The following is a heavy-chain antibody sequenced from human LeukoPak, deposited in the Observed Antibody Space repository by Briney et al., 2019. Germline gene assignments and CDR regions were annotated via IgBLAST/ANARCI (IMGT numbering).Heavy chain of an antibody. CDR2: IRQDGSDQ. Sequence: GGSLRLSCAVSGFSFSRYWMSWVRKGQGKGRGWGASIRQDGSDQHYVDSVKGRLTISRDNAKNSLYLQVNSLRAEDTAMYYCARAYDSSGYRAFDIWGQGTMVTVSS. CDR1: GFSFSRYW. V-gene: IGHV3-7*04. J-gene: IGHJ3*02. CDR3: ARAYDSSGYRAFDI. D-gene: IGHD3-22*01.